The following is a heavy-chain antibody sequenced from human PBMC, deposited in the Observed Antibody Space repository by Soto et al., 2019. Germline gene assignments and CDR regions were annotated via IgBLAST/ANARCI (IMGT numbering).Heavy chain of an antibody. D-gene: IGHD3-22*01. V-gene: IGHV4-31*02. CDR2: VYHTGTT. CDR1: GGPVSGDDLY. J-gene: IGHJ6*02. CDR3: ARALVTDYNSRDYHYYFAMDV. Sequence: SETLSLTCVVSGGPVSGDDLYWSWIRHLPGKGLEWIANVYHTGTTYYNPSLKSRVSLSVGTSQNQFSLTLASVTAADTAVYYCARALVTDYNSRDYHYYFAMDVWRQGTSVTVSS.